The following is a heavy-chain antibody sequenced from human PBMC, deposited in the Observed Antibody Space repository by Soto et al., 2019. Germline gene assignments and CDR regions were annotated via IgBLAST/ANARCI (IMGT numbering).Heavy chain of an antibody. CDR2: INPDGSTT. Sequence: GESLKISCAASGFTFSSYWMHWVRQAPGEGLMWVSRINPDGSTTSYADSVKGRFTISRDNAKNTLYLQMNSLRVEGTAVYYCARVPTTVTTPGMDVWGQGTTVTVSS. D-gene: IGHD4-4*01. CDR3: ARVPTTVTTPGMDV. J-gene: IGHJ6*02. CDR1: GFTFSSYW. V-gene: IGHV3-74*01.